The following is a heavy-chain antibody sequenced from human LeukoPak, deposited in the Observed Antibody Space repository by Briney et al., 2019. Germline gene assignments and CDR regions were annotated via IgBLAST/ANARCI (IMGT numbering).Heavy chain of an antibody. J-gene: IGHJ4*02. V-gene: IGHV3-30*03. CDR2: MSYDGRYR. D-gene: IGHD3-10*01. CDR1: GFTFDFYA. CDR3: ARSELYYGSESYYHFDS. Sequence: QSGGSQRLSCTTSGFTFDFYAMHWVRQAPGKGLEWVAVMSYDGRYRYYADSAKGRFTISRDNSKRTLYLEMSSLRPEDTALYYCARSELYYGSESYYHFDSWGQGTLVTVSS.